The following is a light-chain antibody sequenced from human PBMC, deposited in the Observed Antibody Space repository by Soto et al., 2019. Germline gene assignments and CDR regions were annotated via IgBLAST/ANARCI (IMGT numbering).Light chain of an antibody. CDR3: CSYTTSNTRQIV. CDR1: SSDVVGYNF. CDR2: DVS. V-gene: IGLV2-14*01. J-gene: IGLJ1*01. Sequence: QSALTQPASVSGSPGQSITISCTGTSSDVVGYNFVSWYQQHPGKAPKFMIYDVSNRPSGVSNRFSGSKSGNTASLTISGRQAEDEADYYCCSYTTSNTRQIVFGTGTKLTVL.